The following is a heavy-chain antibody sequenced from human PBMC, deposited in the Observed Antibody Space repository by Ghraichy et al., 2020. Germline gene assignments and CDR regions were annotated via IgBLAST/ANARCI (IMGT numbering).Heavy chain of an antibody. D-gene: IGHD3-22*01. V-gene: IGHV4-59*01. J-gene: IGHJ5*02. CDR1: GGSISFYY. Sequence: SQTLSLTCTVSGGSISFYYWSWLRQPPGKGLEWIGSIYSSGSTKYNPSLKSRVTISVDTSKNQFSLKLSSVTAADTAVYYCARDVQSPRLGYYDSSGRFDRWGQGTLVTVSS. CDR3: ARDVQSPRLGYYDSSGRFDR. CDR2: IYSSGST.